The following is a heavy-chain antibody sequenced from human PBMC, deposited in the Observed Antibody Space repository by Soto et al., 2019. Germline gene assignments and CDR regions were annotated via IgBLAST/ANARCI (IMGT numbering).Heavy chain of an antibody. D-gene: IGHD3-22*01. V-gene: IGHV4-39*01. CDR1: GDSISSSTYY. CDR2: IFYTGST. J-gene: IGHJ4*02. Sequence: SETLSLTCTVSGDSISSSTYYWGWIRQPPGEGLEWIGSIFYTGSTFDNPSLKSRVTVSIDTSKNQFSLKLNSVTAADTAVYYCARQRRYYYDSSGYPDYWGQGTLVTVSS. CDR3: ARQRRYYYDSSGYPDY.